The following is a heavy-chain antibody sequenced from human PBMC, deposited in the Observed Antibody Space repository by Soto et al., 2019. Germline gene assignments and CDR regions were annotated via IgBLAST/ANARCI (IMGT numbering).Heavy chain of an antibody. D-gene: IGHD6-13*01. CDR2: ISSSSSYI. CDR1: GFTFSSYS. Sequence: EVQLVESGGGLVKPGGSLRLSCAASGFTFSSYSMNWVRQAPGKGLEWVSSISSSSSYIYYADSVKGRFTISRDNAKNSLNLQMNGLRAEDTAVYYCARQYSSSWYAPPYDYYGMGVLGQGTTVTVSS. V-gene: IGHV3-21*01. J-gene: IGHJ6*02. CDR3: ARQYSSSWYAPPYDYYGMGV.